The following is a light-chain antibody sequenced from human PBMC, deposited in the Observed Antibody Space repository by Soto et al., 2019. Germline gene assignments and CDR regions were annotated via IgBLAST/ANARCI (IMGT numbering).Light chain of an antibody. CDR3: QQGNDFPWT. J-gene: IGKJ1*01. V-gene: IGKV1-12*02. Sequence: DIQMTQSPSSVSASIGDRVTITCRASQDISSWLAWYQQKPGKAPRLLIYASSTVQSGVPSRFSGRRSGTEFTLTISSLQPEDFATYFCQQGNDFPWTFGQGTKVDFK. CDR1: QDISSW. CDR2: ASS.